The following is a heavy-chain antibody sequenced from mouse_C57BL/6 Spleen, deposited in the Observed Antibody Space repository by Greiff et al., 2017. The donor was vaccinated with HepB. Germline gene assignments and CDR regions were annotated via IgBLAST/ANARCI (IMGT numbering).Heavy chain of an antibody. Sequence: VKLMESGAELVKPGASVKISCTASGFAFSSYWMTWVKQTPGKGLEWVAKINAGDGDTYYTGNVKGRATLSADNSSSTAYMQLSSLTSEDSAVYFCARDCDPAGFAYWGQGTMVTVSA. D-gene: IGHD2-13*01. CDR3: ARDCDPAGFAY. V-gene: IGHV1-80*01. J-gene: IGHJ3*01. CDR2: INAGDGDT. CDR1: GFAFSSYW.